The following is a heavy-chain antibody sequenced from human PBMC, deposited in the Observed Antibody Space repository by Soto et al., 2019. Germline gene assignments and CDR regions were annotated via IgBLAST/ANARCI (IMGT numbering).Heavy chain of an antibody. J-gene: IGHJ4*02. CDR1: GFTFSNYA. D-gene: IGHD3-16*02. V-gene: IGHV3-23*01. CDR3: AQTLSYYFDS. Sequence: EVQLLESGGGLVQPGGSLRLSCAASGFTFSNYAMNWVRQAPGKGLEWVSGISASGGSTYYADSVKGRFTISRDNSKNTLYLQMNSLRAEDTAVYYCAQTLSYYFDSWGQGTLVTVSS. CDR2: ISASGGST.